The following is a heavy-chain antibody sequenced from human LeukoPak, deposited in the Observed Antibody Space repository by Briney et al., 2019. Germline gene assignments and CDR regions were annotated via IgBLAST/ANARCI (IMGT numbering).Heavy chain of an antibody. Sequence: GGSLRLSCAASGFTFDAYAMHWVRQAPGKGLEWVSGISWNSGSIGYADSVKGRFTISRDNAQNSLYLQMNSLRAEDTALYYCAKDRSGSSKDAFDIWGQGIMVTVSS. CDR1: GFTFDAYA. CDR3: AKDRSGSSKDAFDI. V-gene: IGHV3-9*01. CDR2: ISWNSGSI. J-gene: IGHJ3*02. D-gene: IGHD1-26*01.